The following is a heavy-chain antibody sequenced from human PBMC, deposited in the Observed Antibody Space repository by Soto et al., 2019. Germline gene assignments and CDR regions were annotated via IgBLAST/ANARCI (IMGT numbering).Heavy chain of an antibody. CDR3: AKVKGSYLAFDY. CDR2: ISYDGSNK. CDR1: GFTFSSYG. J-gene: IGHJ4*02. D-gene: IGHD1-26*01. V-gene: IGHV3-30*18. Sequence: GGSLRLSCAASGFTFSSYGMHWVRQAPGKGLEWVAVISYDGSNKYYADSVKGRFTISRDNSKNTLYLQMNSLRAEDTAVYYCAKVKGSYLAFDYWGQGTLVTVSS.